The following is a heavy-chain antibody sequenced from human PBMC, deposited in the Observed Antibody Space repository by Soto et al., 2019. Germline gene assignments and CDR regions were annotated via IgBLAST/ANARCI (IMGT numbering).Heavy chain of an antibody. V-gene: IGHV3-48*03. D-gene: IGHD3-10*01. J-gene: IGHJ6*02. CDR3: AREGSSYYGMDV. Sequence: PGGSLRLSCAASGFTFSSYEMNWVRQAPGKGLEWVSYISSSGSTIYYADSVKGRFTISRDNAKNSLYLQMNSLRAEDTAVYYCAREGSSYYGMDVWGQGTTVTVSS. CDR1: GFTFSSYE. CDR2: ISSSGSTI.